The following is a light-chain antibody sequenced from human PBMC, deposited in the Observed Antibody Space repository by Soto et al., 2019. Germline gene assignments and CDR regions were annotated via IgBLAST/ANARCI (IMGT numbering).Light chain of an antibody. CDR1: SSDVGGYNY. Sequence: QSALTQPASVSGSPGQSITISCTGTSSDVGGYNYVSWYQQHPGKAPKLMIYDVSXRPSGVXXRFSGSKSGNTASLTISGLQAEDEADYYCSSYTSSSTLLYVFGTGTKLTVL. J-gene: IGLJ1*01. CDR3: SSYTSSSTLLYV. V-gene: IGLV2-14*01. CDR2: DVS.